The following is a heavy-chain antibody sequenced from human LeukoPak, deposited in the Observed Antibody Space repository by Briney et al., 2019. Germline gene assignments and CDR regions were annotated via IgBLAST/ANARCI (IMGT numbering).Heavy chain of an antibody. CDR3: AKARGVSSWYLPYFDY. Sequence: PGGSLRLSCAASGFTFSNYVMSWVRQAPGKGLEWVSAIGGSGGGTFYADSVKGRFTISRDNSKNTLYLQMNSLRAEDTAVYYCAKARGVSSWYLPYFDYWGQGTLVTVSS. CDR1: GFTFSNYV. CDR2: IGGSGGGT. D-gene: IGHD6-13*01. J-gene: IGHJ4*02. V-gene: IGHV3-23*01.